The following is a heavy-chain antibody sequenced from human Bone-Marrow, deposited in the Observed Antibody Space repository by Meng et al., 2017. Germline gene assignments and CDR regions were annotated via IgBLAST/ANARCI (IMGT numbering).Heavy chain of an antibody. D-gene: IGHD3-22*01. CDR1: GGTFSSYA. CDR2: IIPIFGTA. J-gene: IGHJ3*02. CDR3: ARSYYDSSGYRNFPFDAFDI. V-gene: IGHV1-69*05. Sequence: SVKVSCKASGGTFSSYAISWVRQAPGQGLEWMGGIIPIFGTANYAQKFQGRVTITRNTSISTAYMELSSLRSEDTAVYYCARSYYDSSGYRNFPFDAFDIWGQGTMVTVSS.